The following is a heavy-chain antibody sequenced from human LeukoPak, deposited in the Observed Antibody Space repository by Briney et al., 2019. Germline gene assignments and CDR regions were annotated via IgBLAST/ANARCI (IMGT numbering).Heavy chain of an antibody. CDR1: GGSISSYY. D-gene: IGHD1-14*01. V-gene: IGHV4-59*01. CDR3: AKQSKNHPFLLDF. Sequence: SETLSLTCTVSGGSISSYYWSWIRQPPGKGLEWIGYIYYSGSTNYNPSLKSRVTISVDTSKNQFSLKLSSVTAADTAVYYCAKQSKNHPFLLDFLGQGTLVTVSS. CDR2: IYYSGST. J-gene: IGHJ4*01.